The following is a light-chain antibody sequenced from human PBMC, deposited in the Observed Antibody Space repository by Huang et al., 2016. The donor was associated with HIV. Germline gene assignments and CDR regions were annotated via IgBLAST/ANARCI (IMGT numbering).Light chain of an antibody. J-gene: IGKJ4*01. CDR2: KAS. CDR1: QSVNTW. V-gene: IGKV1-5*03. CDR3: QQYNNGLT. Sequence: IPLTQSPSTVSASVGDSVTITCRASQSVNTWLAWYQQKPGKAPRLLIYKASSLEGAVPSRFSGTGFGTEFTLTIDTLQADDSAIYYCQQYNNGLTFGGGTKVEIK.